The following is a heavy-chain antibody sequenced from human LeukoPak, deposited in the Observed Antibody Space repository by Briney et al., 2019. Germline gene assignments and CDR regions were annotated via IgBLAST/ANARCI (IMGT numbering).Heavy chain of an antibody. J-gene: IGHJ4*02. CDR2: ISEDGTKK. V-gene: IGHV3-30*18. Sequence: PGRSLRLSCAASGFSFSFYGMHCVRQAPGKGLEWVAVISEDGTKKNYAESVKGRLTISRDNSNNTLYLQMNSLRAEDTAVYYCAKDRETTSSGTFGNWGQGTLVTVSS. CDR3: AKDRETTSSGTFGN. CDR1: GFSFSFYG. D-gene: IGHD6-13*01.